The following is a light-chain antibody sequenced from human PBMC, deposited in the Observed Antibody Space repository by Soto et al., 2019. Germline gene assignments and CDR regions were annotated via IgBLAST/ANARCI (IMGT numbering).Light chain of an antibody. CDR3: QSYDSGLSVAV. CDR1: SSNIGAGYD. Sequence: QSVLTQPPSVSGAPGQRVTISCTGSSSNIGAGYDVHWYQQLPGTAPKFLIYNNFNRPSGVPDRFSASKSGTSASLAISGLQAEDEADYYCQSYDSGLSVAVFSGGTKVTVL. CDR2: NNF. J-gene: IGLJ2*01. V-gene: IGLV1-40*01.